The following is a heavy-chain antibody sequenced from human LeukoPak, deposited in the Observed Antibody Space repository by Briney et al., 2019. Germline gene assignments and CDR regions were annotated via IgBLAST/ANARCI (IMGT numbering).Heavy chain of an antibody. CDR1: GGSFSGYY. D-gene: IGHD3-22*01. CDR2: INHSGST. J-gene: IGHJ2*01. V-gene: IGHV4-34*01. Sequence: SETLSFTCAVYGGSFSGYYWSWIRQPPGKGLEWIGEINHSGSTNYNPSLKSRVTISVDTSKNQFSLKLSSVTAADTAVYYCARDTYYDSSGYYPYWYFDLWGRGTLVTVSS. CDR3: ARDTYYDSSGYYPYWYFDL.